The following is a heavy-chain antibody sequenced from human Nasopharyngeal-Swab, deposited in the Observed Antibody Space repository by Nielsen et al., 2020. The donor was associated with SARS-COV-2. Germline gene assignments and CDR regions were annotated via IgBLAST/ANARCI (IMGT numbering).Heavy chain of an antibody. V-gene: IGHV3-7*01. D-gene: IGHD6-13*01. CDR3: ARNDRAAAGTKFFDY. CDR2: IKQDGSEK. J-gene: IGHJ4*02. Sequence: GGSLRLSCAASGFTFSSYWMSWVRQAPGKGLEWVANIKQDGSEKYYVDSVKGRFTISRDNAKNSLYLQMNSLRAKDTAVYYCARNDRAAAGTKFFDYWGQGTLVTVSS. CDR1: GFTFSSYW.